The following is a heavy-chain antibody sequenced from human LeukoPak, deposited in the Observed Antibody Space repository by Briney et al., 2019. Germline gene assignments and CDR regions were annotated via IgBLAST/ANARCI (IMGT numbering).Heavy chain of an antibody. D-gene: IGHD3-3*01. Sequence: SETLSLTCAVYGGSFSGYYWSWIRQPPGKGLEWIGEINHSGSTNYNPSLKSRVTISVDTSKNQFSLKLSSVTAADTAVYYCARGFRGSTIFGVVXYYFDYWGQGTLVTVSS. V-gene: IGHV4-34*01. CDR1: GGSFSGYY. CDR2: INHSGST. CDR3: ARGFRGSTIFGVVXYYFDY. J-gene: IGHJ4*02.